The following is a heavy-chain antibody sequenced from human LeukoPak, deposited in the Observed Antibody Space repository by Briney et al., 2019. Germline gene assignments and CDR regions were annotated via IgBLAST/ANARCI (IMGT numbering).Heavy chain of an antibody. CDR3: ARGDYYDSSGYYLPFDY. Sequence: ESLKISCEGSGYSFTSYWIGWVRQMPGKGLEWMGIIHPGDSDTRYSPSFQGQVTISADKSISTAYLQWSSLKASDTAMYYCARGDYYDSSGYYLPFDYWGQGTLVTVSS. V-gene: IGHV5-51*01. CDR2: IHPGDSDT. CDR1: GYSFTSYW. D-gene: IGHD3-22*01. J-gene: IGHJ4*02.